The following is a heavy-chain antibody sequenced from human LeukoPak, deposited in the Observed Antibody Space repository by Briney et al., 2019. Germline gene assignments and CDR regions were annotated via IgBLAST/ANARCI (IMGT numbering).Heavy chain of an antibody. CDR3: ARGGFYCGDDCYVDY. V-gene: IGHV4-34*01. CDR2: INRSGST. Sequence: SQTLSLTCAVYGGSLSYYYWSWIRQPPENGLEWIVEINRSGSTNYNPSLKSRVSISVDTSKNQFSLKLSSVTAADTAIYYCARGGFYCGDDCYVDYWGQGALVTVSS. J-gene: IGHJ4*02. D-gene: IGHD2-21*02. CDR1: GGSLSYYY.